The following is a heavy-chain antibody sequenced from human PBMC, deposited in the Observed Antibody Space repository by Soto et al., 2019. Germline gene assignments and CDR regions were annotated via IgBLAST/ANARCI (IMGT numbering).Heavy chain of an antibody. V-gene: IGHV5-51*01. D-gene: IGHD1-26*01. Sequence: XESLKISWKGSGHSFTSYRIGWVRQMPGKGLEWMGIIYPGDSDTRYSPSFQGQVTISADKSISTAYLQWSSLKASDTATYYCARPSRGSYFNYWGQGTLVTVSS. J-gene: IGHJ4*02. CDR3: ARPSRGSYFNY. CDR1: GHSFTSYR. CDR2: IYPGDSDT.